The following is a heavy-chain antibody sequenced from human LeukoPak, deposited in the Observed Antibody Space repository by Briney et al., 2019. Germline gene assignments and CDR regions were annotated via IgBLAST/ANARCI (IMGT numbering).Heavy chain of an antibody. CDR1: VFTFASYS. V-gene: IGHV3-48*04. CDR2: ISSSSSTI. D-gene: IGHD2/OR15-2a*01. J-gene: IGHJ4*02. Sequence: PGGSLRLSCAASVFTFASYSMNWVRQAPGKWREWVSYISSSSSTIYYADSVKGRFTISRDNAKNSMYLPMNSLRAEDTAVYYCARGIDKNTVNDYWGQGTLVTVSS. CDR3: ARGIDKNTVNDY.